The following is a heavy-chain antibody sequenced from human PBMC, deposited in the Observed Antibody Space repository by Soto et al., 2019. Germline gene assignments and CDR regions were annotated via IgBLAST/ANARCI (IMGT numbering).Heavy chain of an antibody. D-gene: IGHD2-15*01. CDR2: VAHDGSVQ. CDR1: GFTFSNYG. V-gene: IGHV3-30*18. Sequence: QVQLVESGGGVVQPGRSLRLSCAASGFTFSNYGMQWVRQAPGKGLAWVGVVAHDGSVQYYADSVRGRVTISRDNSNNMLLLQVNSLRAEDTAVYYCAKEPGVRAAPWYFDLWGRGSLVTVSS. CDR3: AKEPGVRAAPWYFDL. J-gene: IGHJ2*01.